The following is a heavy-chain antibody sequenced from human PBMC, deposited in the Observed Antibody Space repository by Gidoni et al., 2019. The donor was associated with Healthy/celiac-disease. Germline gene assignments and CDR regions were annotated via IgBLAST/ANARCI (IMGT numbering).Heavy chain of an antibody. Sequence: EVQLVESGGGWIQPGGSRRLACAATGFTVSSNYMSWVRQAPGKGLEWVSVIYSGGSTYYADSVKGRFTISRDNSKSTLYLQMNSLRAEDTAVYYCAMIRGYSYYFDYWGQGTLVTVSS. J-gene: IGHJ4*02. D-gene: IGHD5-18*01. V-gene: IGHV3-53*01. CDR3: AMIRGYSYYFDY. CDR1: GFTVSSNY. CDR2: IYSGGST.